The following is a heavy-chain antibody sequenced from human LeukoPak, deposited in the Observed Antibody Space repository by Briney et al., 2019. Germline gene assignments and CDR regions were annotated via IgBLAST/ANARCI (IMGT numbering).Heavy chain of an antibody. V-gene: IGHV4-39*07. Sequence: SETLSLTCTVSGGSMISSTSYWGWIRQPPGKGLEWIGSIYYGGNTYYNTSLKSRVIISVDTSKNQFSLKLSSVTAADTAVYYCASLKNCSGGSCYFDYWGQGTLVTVSS. D-gene: IGHD2-15*01. CDR2: IYYGGNT. J-gene: IGHJ4*02. CDR3: ASLKNCSGGSCYFDY. CDR1: GGSMISSTSY.